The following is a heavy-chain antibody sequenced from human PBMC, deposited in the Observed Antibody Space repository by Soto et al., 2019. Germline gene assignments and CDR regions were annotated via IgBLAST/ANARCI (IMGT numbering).Heavy chain of an antibody. D-gene: IGHD2-2*02. Sequence: GGSLRLSCAASGFTFDDYAMHWVRQAPGKGLEWVSLISGDGGSTYYADSVKGRFTISRDNSKNSLYLQMNSLRTEDTALYYCAKDISRGSSTSCYTNYYYGMDVWGQGTTVTVSS. CDR1: GFTFDDYA. J-gene: IGHJ6*02. CDR2: ISGDGGST. CDR3: AKDISRGSSTSCYTNYYYGMDV. V-gene: IGHV3-43*02.